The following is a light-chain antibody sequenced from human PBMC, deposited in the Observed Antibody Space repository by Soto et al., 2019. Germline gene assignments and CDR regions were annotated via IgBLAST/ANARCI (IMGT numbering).Light chain of an antibody. CDR1: QSVSNNY. Sequence: EIVLTQSPGTLSLSPGERATLSCRASQSVSNNYLAWYQQKPGQAPRRLIYGASSRATGIPDRFSGSGSGTDFTLRISRLEPEDFAVYYCQQYGSSVTFGQGTKVDIK. CDR3: QQYGSSVT. V-gene: IGKV3-20*01. CDR2: GAS. J-gene: IGKJ1*01.